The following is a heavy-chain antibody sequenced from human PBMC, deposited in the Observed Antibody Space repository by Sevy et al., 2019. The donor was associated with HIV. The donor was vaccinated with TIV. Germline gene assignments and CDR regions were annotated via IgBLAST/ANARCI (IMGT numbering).Heavy chain of an antibody. Sequence: GGSLRLSCAASGFNLSTSWMHWVRQAPGKGLEWVANINQDASEIYYVDSVKGRFTISRDNAKNSLYLQMNSLRVEDTAVYSCAGPRFDPWGQGPLVTVSS. CDR1: GFNLSTSW. CDR2: INQDASEI. J-gene: IGHJ5*02. CDR3: AGPRFDP. V-gene: IGHV3-7*01.